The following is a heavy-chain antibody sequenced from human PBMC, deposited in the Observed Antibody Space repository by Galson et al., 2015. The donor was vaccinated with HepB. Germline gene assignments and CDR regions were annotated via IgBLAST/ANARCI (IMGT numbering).Heavy chain of an antibody. CDR3: ARGIHYDILTGWLDDAFDI. J-gene: IGHJ3*02. CDR1: GFTFSSYS. CDR2: ISSSSSTI. D-gene: IGHD3-9*01. V-gene: IGHV3-48*01. Sequence: SLRLSCAASGFTFSSYSMYWVRQAPGKGLEWVSYISSSSSTIYYADSVKGRFTISRDNAKNPLCLQMNSLRSEDTAVYYCARGIHYDILTGWLDDAFDIWGQGTMVTVSS.